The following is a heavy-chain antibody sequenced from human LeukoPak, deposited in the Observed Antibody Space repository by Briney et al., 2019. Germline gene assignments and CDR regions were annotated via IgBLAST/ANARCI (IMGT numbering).Heavy chain of an antibody. D-gene: IGHD5-12*01. CDR1: GYTFINYW. CDR3: ARRRGGYSAYEY. CDR2: IYPGDSDI. Sequence: GESLKISCKGSGYTFINYWIGWVRQMPGKGLEWMGIIYPGDSDIRYSPSFQGQVPISADKSISTAYLQWSSLKASDTAIYYCARRRGGYSAYEYWGQGTLVTVSS. V-gene: IGHV5-51*01. J-gene: IGHJ4*02.